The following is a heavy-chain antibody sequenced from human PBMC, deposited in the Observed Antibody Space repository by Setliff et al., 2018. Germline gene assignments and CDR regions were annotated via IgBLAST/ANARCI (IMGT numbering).Heavy chain of an antibody. Sequence: TLSLTCAVYGGSFSGHYWGWIRQPPGKGLEWIGEINHSGSTNYNPSLKSRVSISVDTSKNQFSLKLSSVTAADTAVYYCARLGGSSGSGGFYYYYYYMDVWGKGTTVTVSS. CDR1: GGSFSGHY. J-gene: IGHJ6*03. V-gene: IGHV4-34*01. CDR3: ARLGGSSGSGGFYYYYYYMDV. D-gene: IGHD3-22*01. CDR2: INHSGST.